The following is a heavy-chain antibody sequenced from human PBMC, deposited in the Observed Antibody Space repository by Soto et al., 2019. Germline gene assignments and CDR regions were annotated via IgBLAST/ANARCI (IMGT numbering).Heavy chain of an antibody. J-gene: IGHJ6*02. V-gene: IGHV3-23*01. CDR2: MSSSGGST. CDR1: GFTFSIYA. CDR3: ARSRPPLYYYGMDV. Sequence: GGSLRLSCAASGFTFSIYAMSWVRQAPGKGLEWVSGMSSSGGSTYHADYVKGRFTISRDNSKNTLYLQMNSLRAEDTAVYYCARSRPPLYYYGMDVWGQGTTVTVSS.